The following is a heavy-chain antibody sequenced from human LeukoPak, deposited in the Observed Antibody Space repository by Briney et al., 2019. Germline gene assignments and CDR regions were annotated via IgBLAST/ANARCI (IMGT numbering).Heavy chain of an antibody. CDR2: IYGGGGST. Sequence: GGTLTLTCVATGLTFSNYDMSWVRQAPGKGLEWISAIYGGGGSTNYAHSVKGRFTISRDNAKNTVYLQMNSLRDVCTAVYYCAKDRGAIAMIRGVTIPFDPWGQGTLVSVSS. D-gene: IGHD3-10*01. CDR3: AKDRGAIAMIRGVTIPFDP. CDR1: GLTFSNYD. V-gene: IGHV3-23*01. J-gene: IGHJ5*02.